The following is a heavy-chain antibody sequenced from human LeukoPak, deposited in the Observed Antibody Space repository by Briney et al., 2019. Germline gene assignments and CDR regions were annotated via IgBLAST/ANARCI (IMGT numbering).Heavy chain of an antibody. Sequence: GGSLRLSCAASGFTFSSYGMHWVRQAPGKGLEWVAVIWYDGSNKYYADSVKGRFTISRDNSKNTLYLQMNSLRAEDMAVYYCARELGDILTGYLYYYYYGMDVWGQGTTVTVSS. CDR2: IWYDGSNK. V-gene: IGHV3-33*01. CDR3: ARELGDILTGYLYYYYYGMDV. D-gene: IGHD3-9*01. CDR1: GFTFSSYG. J-gene: IGHJ6*02.